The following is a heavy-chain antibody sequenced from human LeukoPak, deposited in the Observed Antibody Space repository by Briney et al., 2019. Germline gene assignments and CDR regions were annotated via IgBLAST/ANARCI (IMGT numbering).Heavy chain of an antibody. Sequence: ASVKVSCKASGYTFTSYGISWVRQAPGQGLEWMGWISAYNGNTNYAQKLQGRVTMTTDTSTSTAYMELSSLRSEDTAVYYCAREGGVTIFGVVIISWFDPWGQGTLVTVSS. CDR3: AREGGVTIFGVVIISWFDP. CDR2: ISAYNGNT. J-gene: IGHJ5*02. D-gene: IGHD3-3*01. CDR1: GYTFTSYG. V-gene: IGHV1-18*01.